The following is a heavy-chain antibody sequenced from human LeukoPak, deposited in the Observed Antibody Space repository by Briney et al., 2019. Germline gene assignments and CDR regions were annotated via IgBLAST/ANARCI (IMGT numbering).Heavy chain of an antibody. D-gene: IGHD3-22*01. V-gene: IGHV3-7*03. Sequence: IKLDGSEKYYVDSVKGRFTISRDNAKNSLYLQMNSLRAEDTALYYCAAGYYYDSSGYRAHFDYWGQGTLVTVSS. CDR3: AAGYYYDSSGYRAHFDY. J-gene: IGHJ4*02. CDR2: IKLDGSEK.